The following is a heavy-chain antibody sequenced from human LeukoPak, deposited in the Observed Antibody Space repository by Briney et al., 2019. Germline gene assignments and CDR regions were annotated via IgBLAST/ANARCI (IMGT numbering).Heavy chain of an antibody. V-gene: IGHV4-31*03. D-gene: IGHD6-13*01. J-gene: IGHJ4*02. CDR3: ARVGSSWNLFDY. Sequence: SETLSLTCTVSGGSISSGGYYWSWIRQHPGKGLEWIGYIYYSGSTYYNPSLKSRVTISVDTSKNQFSLKLSSVTAAGTAVYYCARVGSSWNLFDYWGQGTLVTVSS. CDR1: GGSISSGGYY. CDR2: IYYSGST.